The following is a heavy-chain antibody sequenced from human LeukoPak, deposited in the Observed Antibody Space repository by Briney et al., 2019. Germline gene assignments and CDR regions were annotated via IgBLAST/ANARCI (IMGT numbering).Heavy chain of an antibody. Sequence: GGSLRLSCAASGFTFASYGMSWVRQAPGKGLEWVSYISTSGSSMFYADSVKGRFTISRDNAKNSLYLQMNSLRAEDTAVYYCARGDSLREGFDYWGQGTLVTVSS. CDR2: ISTSGSSM. D-gene: IGHD4-17*01. CDR1: GFTFASYG. V-gene: IGHV3-48*03. CDR3: ARGDSLREGFDY. J-gene: IGHJ4*02.